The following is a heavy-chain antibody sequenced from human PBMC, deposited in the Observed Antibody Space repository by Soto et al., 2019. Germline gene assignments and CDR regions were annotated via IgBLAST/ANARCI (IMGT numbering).Heavy chain of an antibody. CDR2: ISAYNGNT. CDR3: ARAGYCSGGSCYASWCDP. J-gene: IGHJ5*02. D-gene: IGHD2-15*01. CDR1: GYTFTSYG. Sequence: QVQLVQSGAEVKKPGASVKVSCKASGYTFTSYGISWVRQAPGQGLEWMGWISAYNGNTNYAQKLQGRVTMTTDTSTSTDYMERRSLRSNDTAVYYCARAGYCSGGSCYASWCDPWGQGTLVTVSS. V-gene: IGHV1-18*01.